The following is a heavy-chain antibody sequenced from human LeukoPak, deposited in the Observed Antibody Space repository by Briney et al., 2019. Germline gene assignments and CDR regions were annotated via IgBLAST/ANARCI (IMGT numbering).Heavy chain of an antibody. CDR2: IIPIFGTA. J-gene: IGHJ4*02. Sequence: ASVKVSCKASGGTFISYAISWVRQAPGQGLEWMGGIIPIFGTANYAQKFQGRVTITADESTSTAYMELSSLRPEDTAVYYCARGSALLALSFDYWGQGTLVTVSS. CDR3: ARGSALLALSFDY. CDR1: GGTFISYA. V-gene: IGHV1-69*13. D-gene: IGHD2-15*01.